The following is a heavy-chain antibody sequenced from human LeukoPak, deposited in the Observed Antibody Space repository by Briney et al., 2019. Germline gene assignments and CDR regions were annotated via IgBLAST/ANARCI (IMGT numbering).Heavy chain of an antibody. D-gene: IGHD2-2*01. J-gene: IGHJ6*03. CDR1: GGSISSYY. CDR2: IYTSGST. CDR3: ARGACSSTSCYYYMDV. V-gene: IGHV4-4*07. Sequence: SETLSLTCTVSGGSISSYYWSWIRQPAGKGLEWIGRIYTSGSTNYNPSLKSRVTMSVDTSKNQFSLKLSSVTAADTAVYYCARGACSSTSCYYYMDVWGKGTTVTVSS.